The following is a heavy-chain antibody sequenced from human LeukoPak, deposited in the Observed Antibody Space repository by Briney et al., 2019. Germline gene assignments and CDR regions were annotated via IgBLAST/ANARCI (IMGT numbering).Heavy chain of an antibody. CDR2: IYSGGTT. J-gene: IGHJ5*01. V-gene: IGHV3-66*01. Sequence: GGSLRLSCAASGFTISTNYMSWVRQAPGKGLEWVSVIYSGGTTNYADSVKDRFFISRDNSANTLYLQMNSLRVEDTAVYYCARAVAVAGDRDWFDSWGQGTLVTVSS. CDR1: GFTISTNY. D-gene: IGHD6-19*01. CDR3: ARAVAVAGDRDWFDS.